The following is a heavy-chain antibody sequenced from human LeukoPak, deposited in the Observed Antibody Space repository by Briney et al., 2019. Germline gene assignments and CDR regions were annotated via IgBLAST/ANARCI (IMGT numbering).Heavy chain of an antibody. Sequence: PSETLSLTCTVSGPSIGSSSYYWGWIRQPPAKGLEWLGSIYYCGSAYYSPALKSRVTIPADTSNNQFSLTLNSVTAADTAVYYCLTGRAYVGPSDWLLRGDNWGQGTPVTVAS. CDR3: LTGRAYVGPSDWLLRGDN. V-gene: IGHV4-39*01. J-gene: IGHJ4*02. CDR2: IYYCGSA. D-gene: IGHD3-9*01. CDR1: GPSIGSSSYY.